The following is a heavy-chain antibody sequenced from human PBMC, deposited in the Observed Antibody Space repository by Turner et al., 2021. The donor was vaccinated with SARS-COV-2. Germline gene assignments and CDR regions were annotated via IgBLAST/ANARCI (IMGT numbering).Heavy chain of an antibody. J-gene: IGHJ6*02. V-gene: IGHV1-2*02. CDR1: GSPFTGYY. CDR3: ARSRYTYGSYYYYGMDV. D-gene: IGHD5-18*01. Sequence: QVQLVQSGAEVKKPGASVKVSCKASGSPFTGYYMHWVRQAPGQGLEWMGWINPNSGGTNYAQKFQGRVTMTWDTSISTAYMELSRLRSDDTAVYYCARSRYTYGSYYYYGMDVWGQGTTVTVSS. CDR2: INPNSGGT.